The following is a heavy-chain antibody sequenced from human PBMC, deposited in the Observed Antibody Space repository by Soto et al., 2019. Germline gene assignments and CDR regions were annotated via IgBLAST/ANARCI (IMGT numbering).Heavy chain of an antibody. Sequence: GASVKVSCKASGYTFTSYGSSWVRQAPGQGLEWMGWISAYNDNTNYAQKLQGRVTMTTDTSTSTAYMELRSLRSDDTAVYYCARDLTPGLVDHWGQGTLVTVSS. J-gene: IGHJ4*02. D-gene: IGHD3-9*01. CDR3: ARDLTPGLVDH. CDR1: GYTFTSYG. V-gene: IGHV1-18*01. CDR2: ISAYNDNT.